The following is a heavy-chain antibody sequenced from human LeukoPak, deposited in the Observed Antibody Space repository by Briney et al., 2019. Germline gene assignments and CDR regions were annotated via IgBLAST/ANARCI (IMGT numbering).Heavy chain of an antibody. J-gene: IGHJ4*02. V-gene: IGHV1-8*01. CDR3: ARVFWDTRELYYFDY. CDR1: GCTFTSYD. CDR2: MNPNSGNT. Sequence: ASVKVSCKASGCTFTSYDINWVRQATGQGLEWMGWMNPNSGNTGYAQKFQGRVTMTRNTSISTAYMELSSLRSEDTAVYYCARVFWDTRELYYFDYWGQGTLVTVSS. D-gene: IGHD3-3*01.